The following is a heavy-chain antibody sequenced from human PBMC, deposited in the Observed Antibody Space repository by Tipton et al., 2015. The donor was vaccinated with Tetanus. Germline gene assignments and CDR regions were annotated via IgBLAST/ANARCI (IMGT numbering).Heavy chain of an antibody. D-gene: IGHD3-3*01. CDR2: IYYSGST. J-gene: IGHJ3*02. V-gene: IGHV4-39*01. Sequence: TLSLTCTVSGGSISSSSYYWGWIRQPPGKGLEWIGSIYYSGSTYYNPSPKSRVTISVDTSKNQFSLKLSSVTAADTAVYYCARLFRRYDFWSGYLDAFDIWGQGTMVTVSS. CDR3: ARLFRRYDFWSGYLDAFDI. CDR1: GGSISSSSYY.